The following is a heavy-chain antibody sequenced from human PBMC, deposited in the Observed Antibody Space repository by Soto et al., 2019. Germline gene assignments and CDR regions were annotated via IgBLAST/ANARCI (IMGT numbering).Heavy chain of an antibody. CDR1: GYTFTGYY. J-gene: IGHJ4*02. CDR2: INPNSGGT. D-gene: IGHD3-22*01. Sequence: ASVKVSCKASGYTFTGYYMHWVRQAPGQGLEWMGWINPNSGGTNYAQKFQGRVTMTRDTSISTAYMELSRLRSDDTAVYYCARNSKRPYYYDSSGYCLAYWGQGTLVTVSS. CDR3: ARNSKRPYYYDSSGYCLAY. V-gene: IGHV1-2*02.